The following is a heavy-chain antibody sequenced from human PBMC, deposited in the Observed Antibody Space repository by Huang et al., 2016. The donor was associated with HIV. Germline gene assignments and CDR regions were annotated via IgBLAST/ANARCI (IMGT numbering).Heavy chain of an antibody. CDR1: GFPFSSYG. J-gene: IGHJ4*02. Sequence: QILLIESGGGVVQPGRSLRLSCAASGFPFSSYGMHWVRQAPGKGLGWVAVISYDEDHKYYADSVRGRFTISRDNSKNTLYLQMNSLRIEDTAVYYCARGPIRFLAWLLNFDYWGQGALVTVSS. CDR2: ISYDEDHK. V-gene: IGHV3-30*03. D-gene: IGHD3-3*01. CDR3: ARGPIRFLAWLLNFDY.